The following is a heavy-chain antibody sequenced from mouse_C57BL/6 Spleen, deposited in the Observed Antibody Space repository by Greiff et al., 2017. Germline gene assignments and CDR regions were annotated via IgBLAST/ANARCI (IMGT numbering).Heavy chain of an antibody. CDR3: ARQGENYGNYGGAMDY. Sequence: EVKLVESGGGLVKPGGSLKLSCAASGFTFSSYTMSWVRQTPEKRLEWVATIRGGGGNTYYPDSVKGRFTISRDNAKNTLYLQMSSLRSEDTALYYCARQGENYGNYGGAMDYWGQGTSVTVSS. CDR2: IRGGGGNT. D-gene: IGHD2-1*01. J-gene: IGHJ4*01. CDR1: GFTFSSYT. V-gene: IGHV5-9*01.